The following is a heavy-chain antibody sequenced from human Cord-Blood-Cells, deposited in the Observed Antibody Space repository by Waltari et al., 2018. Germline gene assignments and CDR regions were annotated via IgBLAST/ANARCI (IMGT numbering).Heavy chain of an antibody. V-gene: IGHV3-21*01. CDR3: ARSPNWYFDY. CDR1: GFTFSSYS. D-gene: IGHD7-27*01. CDR2: ISSSSSHI. J-gene: IGHJ4*02. Sequence: EVQLVESGGGLVKPGGSLRLSCAASGFTFSSYSMNWVRQAPGKGLEWVSSISSSSSHIYYADSVKGRFTISRDNAKNSLYLQMNSLRAEDTAVYYCARSPNWYFDYWGQGTLVTVSS.